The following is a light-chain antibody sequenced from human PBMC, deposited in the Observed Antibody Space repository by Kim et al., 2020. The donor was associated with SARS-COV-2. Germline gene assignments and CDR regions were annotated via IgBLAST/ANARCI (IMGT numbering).Light chain of an antibody. Sequence: EIVLAQSPGTLSLSPGNRATLSCRASQSISSSLLAWYQQKPGQAPSLVIYGASTRATGIPERFSGSGSGTGFPLTISRRGPEDFAVYSCQHYGTSPWTVVQGTKVDIK. CDR3: QHYGTSPWT. CDR1: QSISSSL. V-gene: IGKV3-20*01. J-gene: IGKJ1*01. CDR2: GAS.